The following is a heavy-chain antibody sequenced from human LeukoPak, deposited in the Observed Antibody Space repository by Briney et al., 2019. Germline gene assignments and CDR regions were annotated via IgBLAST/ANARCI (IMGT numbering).Heavy chain of an antibody. V-gene: IGHV1-18*01. D-gene: IGHD3-9*01. CDR3: AKDGPYDILTGYNWYDP. J-gene: IGHJ5*02. CDR2: ISAYNGNT. Sequence: ASVKVSCKASGYTFTSYGISWVRQAPGQGLEWMGWISAYNGNTNYAQKLQGRVTMTTDTSTSTAYMELRSLRSDDTAVYYCAKDGPYDILTGYNWYDPWGQGTLVTVSS. CDR1: GYTFTSYG.